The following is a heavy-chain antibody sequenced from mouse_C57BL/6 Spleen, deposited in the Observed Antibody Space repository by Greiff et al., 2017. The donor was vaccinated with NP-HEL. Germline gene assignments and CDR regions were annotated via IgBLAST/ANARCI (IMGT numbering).Heavy chain of an antibody. CDR2: IWSGGST. CDR3: ARNYYSNPCDY. J-gene: IGHJ2*01. V-gene: IGHV2-2*01. Sequence: VQLQQSGPGLVQPSQRLSITCTVSGFSLTSYGVHWVRQSPGKGLEWLGVIWSGGSTDYNAAFISRLSISKDNSKSQVFFKMNSLQVDDTAIYYGARNYYSNPCDYWGQGTTLTVSS. D-gene: IGHD2-5*01. CDR1: GFSLTSYG.